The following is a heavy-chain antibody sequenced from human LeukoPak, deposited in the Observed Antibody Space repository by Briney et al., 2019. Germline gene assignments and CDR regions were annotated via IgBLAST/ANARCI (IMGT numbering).Heavy chain of an antibody. V-gene: IGHV4-59*01. D-gene: IGHD1-26*01. CDR3: ARWIDSGSYPTYFDY. CDR1: GGSISSYY. CDR2: IYYSGST. Sequence: VKPSETLSLTCTVSGGSISSYYWSWIRQPPGKGLEWIGYIYYSGSTNYKSSLKSRVTISVDTSKNQFSLKLRSVTAADTAVYYCARWIDSGSYPTYFDYWGQGTLVTVSS. J-gene: IGHJ4*02.